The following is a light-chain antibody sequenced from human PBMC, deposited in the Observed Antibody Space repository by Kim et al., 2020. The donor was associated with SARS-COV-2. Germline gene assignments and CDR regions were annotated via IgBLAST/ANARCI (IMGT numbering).Light chain of an antibody. V-gene: IGLV3-9*01. CDR1: NIGSKN. CDR3: QVWDSSTEV. J-gene: IGLJ2*01. Sequence: VALGQTARITGGGNNIGSKNVHWYQQKPGQAPVLVIYRDSNRPSGIPERFSGSNSGNTATLTISRAQAGDEADYYCQVWDSSTEVFGGGTQLTVL. CDR2: RDS.